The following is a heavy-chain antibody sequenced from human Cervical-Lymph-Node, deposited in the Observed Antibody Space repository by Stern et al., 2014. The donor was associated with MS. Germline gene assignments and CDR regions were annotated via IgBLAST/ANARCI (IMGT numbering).Heavy chain of an antibody. CDR2: IFSNDEK. D-gene: IGHD2-15*01. Sequence: QVTLKESGPVLVKPTETLTLTCTASGFSLSNARMGVSWIRQPPGKALEWLAHIFSNDEKSYSTSLKSRLTISKDTSKSQVVLTMTNMDPVDTATYYCARMDDITPFDPWGQGTLVTVSS. CDR1: GFSLSNARMG. V-gene: IGHV2-26*01. CDR3: ARMDDITPFDP. J-gene: IGHJ5*02.